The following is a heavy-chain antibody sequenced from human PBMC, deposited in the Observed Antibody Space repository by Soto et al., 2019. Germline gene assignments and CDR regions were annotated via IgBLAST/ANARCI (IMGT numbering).Heavy chain of an antibody. J-gene: IGHJ6*02. CDR2: ISGKNGHT. V-gene: IGHV1-18*04. CDR1: GYTFISHG. D-gene: IGHD2-15*01. Sequence: QVQLVQSGVEVKKPGASVKVSCKASGYTFISHGISWVRQAPGQGLAWMGWISGKNGHTNYAQKLQGRVTLTTDTSTSTAYMELRSLRSDDTAVYYCARVSSSIVVVPDYGMDVWGQGTTVTVSS. CDR3: ARVSSSIVVVPDYGMDV.